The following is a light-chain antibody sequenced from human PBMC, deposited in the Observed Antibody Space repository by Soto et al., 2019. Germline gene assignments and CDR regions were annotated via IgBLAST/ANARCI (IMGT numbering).Light chain of an antibody. CDR3: SSYAGSNDRWV. Sequence: QSALTQPPSASGSPGQSGTISCTGTSSDIGAYNYVAWYQQHSGKAPKLMIHEVSKRPSGVPDRFSGSKSGNTASLTVSGLQAEDEADYYCSSYAGSNDRWVFGGGTKLTVL. V-gene: IGLV2-8*01. J-gene: IGLJ3*02. CDR1: SSDIGAYNY. CDR2: EVS.